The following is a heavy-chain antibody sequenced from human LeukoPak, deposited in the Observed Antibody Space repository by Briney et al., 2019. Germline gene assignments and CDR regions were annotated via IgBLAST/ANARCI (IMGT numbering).Heavy chain of an antibody. D-gene: IGHD4-17*01. CDR3: AKVYSATVTVNFDY. V-gene: IGHV3-23*01. CDR1: GFAFRSYA. CDR2: ISVSGGST. J-gene: IGHJ4*02. Sequence: PGGSLRLSCAGSGFAFRSYAMSWVRQAPGKGLEWVSSISVSGGSTYYADCVKGGFTISRDNSKNTLYLQMNSLRPEDTAVYYCAKVYSATVTVNFDYWGQGTLVTVSS.